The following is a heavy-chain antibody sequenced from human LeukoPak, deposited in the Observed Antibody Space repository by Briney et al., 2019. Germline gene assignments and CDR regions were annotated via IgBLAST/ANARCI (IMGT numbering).Heavy chain of an antibody. D-gene: IGHD2-2*01. CDR1: GFTFRNYA. J-gene: IGHJ3*02. Sequence: PGGSLRLSCAASGFTFRNYAMTWVRQAPGKGLDWVALICARDGRTYYADPVKGRFTISRDNFKNTLYLQMNSLRVEDTAVYYCVKDPDPRYCSSTSCSPIWGQGTMVTVSS. CDR2: ICARDGRT. V-gene: IGHV3-23*01. CDR3: VKDPDPRYCSSTSCSPI.